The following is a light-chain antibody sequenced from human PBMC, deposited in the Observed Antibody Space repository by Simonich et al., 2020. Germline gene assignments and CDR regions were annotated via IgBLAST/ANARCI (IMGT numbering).Light chain of an antibody. V-gene: IGLV2-8*01. CDR1: SGDVGGYNY. CDR2: EVS. Sequence: QSALTQPPSASGSPGQSVTISCTGTSGDVGGYNYVSWYQQHPGKAPKHMIYEVSERPSGVPDRFSGSQSGNTASLTVSGLQAEDEADYYCSSYAGSNNLVFGGGTKLTVL. CDR3: SSYAGSNNLV. J-gene: IGLJ3*02.